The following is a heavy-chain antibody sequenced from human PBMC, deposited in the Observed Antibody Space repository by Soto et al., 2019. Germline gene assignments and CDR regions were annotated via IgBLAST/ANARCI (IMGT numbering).Heavy chain of an antibody. Sequence: QVQLQESGPGLVKPSETLSLTCTVSGGSVSSGNHYWSWIRQAPGKELEFIAYVFYSGSDNYNPSLKSRVTTSIDTSKNQFSLNLRSVTAADTAVYYCARGRGYGYGIDYWGQGILVTVSS. CDR1: GGSVSSGNHY. CDR3: ARGRGYGYGIDY. J-gene: IGHJ4*02. V-gene: IGHV4-61*01. D-gene: IGHD5-18*01. CDR2: VFYSGSD.